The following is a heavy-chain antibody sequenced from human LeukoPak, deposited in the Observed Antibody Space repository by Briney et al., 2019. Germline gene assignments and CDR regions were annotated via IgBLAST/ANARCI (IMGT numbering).Heavy chain of an antibody. V-gene: IGHV1-2*02. J-gene: IGHJ4*02. CDR1: GYTFTGYY. D-gene: IGHD5-18*01. CDR3: ARDYDGYRYGPELVDY. CDR2: INPNSGGT. Sequence: ASVKVSCKASGYTFTGYYMHWVRQAPGQGLEWMGWINPNSGGTNYAQKFQGRVTMTRDTSISTAYMELSRLRSDDTAVYYCARDYDGYRYGPELVDYWGQGTLVTVSS.